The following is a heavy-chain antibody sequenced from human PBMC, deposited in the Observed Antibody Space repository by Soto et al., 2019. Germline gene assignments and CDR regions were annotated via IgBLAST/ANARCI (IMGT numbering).Heavy chain of an antibody. J-gene: IGHJ4*02. CDR2: ISASGGST. V-gene: IGHV3-23*01. CDR3: AKGGKSIAAAGDY. CDR1: GFTFSSYA. D-gene: IGHD6-13*01. Sequence: EVQLLESGGGLVQPGGSLRLSCAASGFTFSSYALIWVRQAPGKGLEWLSAISASGGSTYYAGSVKGRITISRDNSNNTLYLQMNSLRAEDTAVYYCAKGGKSIAAAGDYWGQGTLVTVSS.